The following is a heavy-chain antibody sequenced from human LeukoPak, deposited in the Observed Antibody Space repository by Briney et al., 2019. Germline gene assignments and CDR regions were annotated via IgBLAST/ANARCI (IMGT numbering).Heavy chain of an antibody. Sequence: PSETLSLTCTVSGGSISSGDYYWSWIRQPPGKGLEWIGYIYYSGSTYYNPSLKSRVTISVDTSKNQFSLKLSSVTAADTAVYYCAVGATWYYFDYWGQGTLVTVSS. V-gene: IGHV4-30-4*01. J-gene: IGHJ4*02. CDR2: IYYSGST. CDR3: AVGATWYYFDY. D-gene: IGHD1-26*01. CDR1: GGSISSGDYY.